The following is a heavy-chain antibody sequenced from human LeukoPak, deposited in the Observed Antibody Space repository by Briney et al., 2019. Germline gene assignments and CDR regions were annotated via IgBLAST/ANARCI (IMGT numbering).Heavy chain of an antibody. D-gene: IGHD3-22*01. Sequence: GGSLRLSCTASGFTFGDYAMSWFRQAPGKGLEWVGFIRSKAYGGTTEYAASVKGRFTISRDDSKSIAYLQMNSLKTEDTAVYYCTRGSLTYYYDSSGYYYPDYWGQGTLVTVSS. V-gene: IGHV3-49*03. J-gene: IGHJ4*02. CDR1: GFTFGDYA. CDR3: TRGSLTYYYDSSGYYYPDY. CDR2: IRSKAYGGTT.